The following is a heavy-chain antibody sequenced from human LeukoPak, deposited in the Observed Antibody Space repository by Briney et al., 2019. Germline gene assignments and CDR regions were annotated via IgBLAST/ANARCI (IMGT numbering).Heavy chain of an antibody. CDR3: ARTNSPQRSRPFGY. CDR1: GGSFSGYF. CDR2: INDSGST. D-gene: IGHD4-23*01. V-gene: IGHV4-34*01. Sequence: PSETLSLTCAVYGGSFSGYFWNWIRQPPGKGLEWIGEINDSGSTSYNSSLNSRVIISVDTSKNQFSLKLRSVTAADTAVYYCARTNSPQRSRPFGYWGQGSLVTVSS. J-gene: IGHJ4*02.